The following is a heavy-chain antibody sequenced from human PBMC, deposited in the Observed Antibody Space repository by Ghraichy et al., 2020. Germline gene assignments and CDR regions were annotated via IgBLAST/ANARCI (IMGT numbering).Heavy chain of an antibody. V-gene: IGHV4-39*01. CDR1: GGSISSSSYY. CDR3: ARRRVRAVAGIRSWFDP. D-gene: IGHD6-19*01. Sequence: ETLSLTCTVSGGSISSSSYYWGWIRQPPGKGLEWIGSIYYSGSTYYNPSLKSRVTISVDTSKNQFSLKLSSVTAADTAVYYCARRRVRAVAGIRSWFDPWGQGTLVTVSS. CDR2: IYYSGST. J-gene: IGHJ5*02.